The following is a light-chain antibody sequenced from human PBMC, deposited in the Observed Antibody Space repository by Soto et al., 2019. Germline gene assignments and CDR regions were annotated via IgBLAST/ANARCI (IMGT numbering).Light chain of an antibody. CDR2: GNS. CDR1: SSNIGAGYD. J-gene: IGLJ2*01. V-gene: IGLV1-40*01. CDR3: QSYDSSLSGPVV. Sequence: QSVLTQPPSVSGAPGQRVTISCTWSSSNIGAGYDVHWYQQLPGTAPKLLIYGNSNRPSGVPDRFSGSKSGTSASLAITGLLAEDEADYYCQSYDSSLSGPVVFGGGTKLT.